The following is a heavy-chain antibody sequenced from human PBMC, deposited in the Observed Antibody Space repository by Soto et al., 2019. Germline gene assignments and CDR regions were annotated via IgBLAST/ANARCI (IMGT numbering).Heavy chain of an antibody. J-gene: IGHJ4*02. CDR1: GFTVSSNY. CDR2: IYSGGST. Sequence: GGSLRLSCAASGFTVSSNYMSWVRQAPGKGLEWVSVIYSGGSTYYADSVKGRFTISRDNSKNTLYLQMNSLRAEDTAVYYCARDYCGGDCYYDYWGQGTLVTVSS. CDR3: ARDYCGGDCYYDY. V-gene: IGHV3-53*01. D-gene: IGHD2-21*02.